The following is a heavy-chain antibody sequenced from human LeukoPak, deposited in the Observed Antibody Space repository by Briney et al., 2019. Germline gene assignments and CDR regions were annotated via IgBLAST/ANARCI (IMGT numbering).Heavy chain of an antibody. CDR1: GFTVSSNY. V-gene: IGHV3-53*01. D-gene: IGHD4-17*01. CDR3: AREAVTRDYFDY. J-gene: IGHJ4*02. CDR2: IYSGGST. Sequence: GGSLRLSCAASGFTVSSNYMNWVRQAPGKGLEWVSVIYSGGSTYYADSVKGRFTISRDNSKNALYLQMNSLRAEDTAVYYCAREAVTRDYFDYWGQGTLVTVSS.